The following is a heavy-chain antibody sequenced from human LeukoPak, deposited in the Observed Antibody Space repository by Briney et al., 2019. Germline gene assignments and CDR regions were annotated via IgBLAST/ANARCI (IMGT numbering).Heavy chain of an antibody. CDR2: IYYSGST. Sequence: SQTLSLTCTVSGGSISSYYWSWIRQPPGKGLEWIGYIYYSGSTNYNPSLKSRVTISVYTSKNQFSLKLSSVTAADTAVYYCARLKYYYDSSGYRAEYFQHWGQGTLVTVSS. CDR1: GGSISSYY. J-gene: IGHJ1*01. V-gene: IGHV4-59*01. CDR3: ARLKYYYDSSGYRAEYFQH. D-gene: IGHD3-22*01.